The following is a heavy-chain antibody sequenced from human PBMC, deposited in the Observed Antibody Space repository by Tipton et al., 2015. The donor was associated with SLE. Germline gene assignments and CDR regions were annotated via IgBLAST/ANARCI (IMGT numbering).Heavy chain of an antibody. D-gene: IGHD1-7*01. CDR2: IYYSGST. CDR1: GGSISSSSYY. V-gene: IGHV4-39*07. J-gene: IGHJ4*02. Sequence: TLSLTCTVSGGSISSSSYYWGWIRQPPGRGLEWIGSIYYSGSTYYNPSLKSRVTISVDTSKNQFSLKLSSVTAADTAVYYCARRDPGLELTAWGQGTLVTVSS. CDR3: ARRDPGLELTA.